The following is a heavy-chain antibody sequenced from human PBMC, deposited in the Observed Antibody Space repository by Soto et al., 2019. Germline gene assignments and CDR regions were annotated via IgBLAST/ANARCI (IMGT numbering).Heavy chain of an antibody. Sequence: PSETLCLTCGVYGGSFSGYDWSWIRQPPGKGLEWIGEINHSGSTNYNPSLKSRVTISVDTSKNQFSLKLSSVTAADTAVYYCARGLRITMVRARNWFDPWGQGTLVTVSS. CDR1: GGSFSGYD. J-gene: IGHJ5*02. CDR2: INHSGST. CDR3: ARGLRITMVRARNWFDP. D-gene: IGHD3-10*01. V-gene: IGHV4-34*01.